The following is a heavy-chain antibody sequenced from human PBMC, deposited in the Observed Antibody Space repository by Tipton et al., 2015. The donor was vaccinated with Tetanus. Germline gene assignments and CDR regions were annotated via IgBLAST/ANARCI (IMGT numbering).Heavy chain of an antibody. J-gene: IGHJ4*02. CDR1: GGSLSRYY. Sequence: TLSLTCAVYGGSLSRYYWTWIRQPPGKGLEWIGEVDDSGSTNYSPSLKSRVTISVDNSKNQFSLKLNSVTAADTAVYYCARESITIFGVVSIDYWGQGTLVTVSS. CDR2: VDDSGST. V-gene: IGHV4-34*01. D-gene: IGHD3-3*01. CDR3: ARESITIFGVVSIDY.